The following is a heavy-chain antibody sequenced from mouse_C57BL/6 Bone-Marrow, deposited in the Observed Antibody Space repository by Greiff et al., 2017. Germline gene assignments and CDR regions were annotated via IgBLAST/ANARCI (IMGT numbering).Heavy chain of an antibody. V-gene: IGHV5-4*01. CDR2: ISDGGSYT. Sequence: EVKLMESGGGLVKPGGSLKLSCAASGFTFSSYAMSWVRQTPEKRLEWVATISDGGSYTSYPDNVKGRFTISRDNAKNNLYLQMSHLKSEDTAMYYCARDPIQYYFDYWGQGTTLTVSS. CDR1: GFTFSSYA. CDR3: ARDPIQYYFDY. J-gene: IGHJ2*01.